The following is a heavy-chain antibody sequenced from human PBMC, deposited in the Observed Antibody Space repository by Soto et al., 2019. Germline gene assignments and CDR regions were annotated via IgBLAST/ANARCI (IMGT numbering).Heavy chain of an antibody. J-gene: IGHJ4*02. D-gene: IGHD6-19*01. CDR3: ARDRGMAVAGFDT. Sequence: EEQLVESGGGVVQPAGSLRVSCAASGFTLSGYWMSWVRRTPQRGLEWVANIKEDGSETYYMDSVKGRFTISRDNAKNSLYLQMNSLRDEDTAVYYCARDRGMAVAGFDTWGQGTLVTVSS. V-gene: IGHV3-7*01. CDR1: GFTLSGYW. CDR2: IKEDGSET.